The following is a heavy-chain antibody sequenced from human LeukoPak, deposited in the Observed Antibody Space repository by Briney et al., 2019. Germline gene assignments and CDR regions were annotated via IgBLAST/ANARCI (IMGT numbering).Heavy chain of an antibody. CDR2: IYYSGST. CDR3: ARGRWDTVTTFFRGTSFYY. V-gene: IGHV4-39*01. J-gene: IGHJ4*02. Sequence: SETLSLTCTVSGGSISSSSYYWGWIRQPPGKGLEWIGSIYYSGSTYYNPSLKSRVTISVDTSKNQFSLKLSSVTAADTAVYYCARGRWDTVTTFFRGTSFYYWGQGTLVTVSS. CDR1: GGSISSSSYY. D-gene: IGHD4-17*01.